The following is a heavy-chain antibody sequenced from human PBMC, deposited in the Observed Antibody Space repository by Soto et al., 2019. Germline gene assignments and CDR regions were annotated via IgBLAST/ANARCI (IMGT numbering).Heavy chain of an antibody. V-gene: IGHV6-1*01. D-gene: IGHD2-2*01. CDR1: GDSVSSDSAT. J-gene: IGHJ6*02. CDR2: TYYRSKWYN. CDR3: AIVDYCISTSCYAYYYYYGMDV. Sequence: PSQTLSLTCAISGDSVSSDSATWNWIRQSPSRGLEWLGRTYYRSKWYNDYAVSVKSRIAITPDTSKNQLSLQLNSVTPEDTAVYFCAIVDYCISTSCYAYYYYYGMDVWGQGTTVTVSS.